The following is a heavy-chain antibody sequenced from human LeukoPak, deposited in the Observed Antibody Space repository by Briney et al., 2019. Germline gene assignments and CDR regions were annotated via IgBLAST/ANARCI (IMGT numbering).Heavy chain of an antibody. Sequence: GGSLRLSCAASGFTFSSYWMHWVRQAPGKGLVWVPRINSDGSSTSYADSVKGRFTISRDNAKNTLYLQMNSLRAEDTAVYYCARDRYYGSYGMDVWGQGTTVTVSS. CDR3: ARDRYYGSYGMDV. CDR2: INSDGSST. CDR1: GFTFSSYW. J-gene: IGHJ6*02. D-gene: IGHD3-10*01. V-gene: IGHV3-74*01.